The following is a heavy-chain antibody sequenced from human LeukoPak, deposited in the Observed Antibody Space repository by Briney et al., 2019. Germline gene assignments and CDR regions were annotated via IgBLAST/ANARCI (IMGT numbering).Heavy chain of an antibody. D-gene: IGHD6-13*01. J-gene: IGHJ5*02. CDR3: ARGSRVAVSGSRPFDP. CDR1: GGSFSTYY. CDR2: INHSGST. Sequence: PSETLSLTCAVSGGSFSTYYWSLIRQPPGKGLEWIGEINHSGSTKYNPSLKSRVTISIDTSKNQFSLKLNSVTAADTALYYCARGSRVAVSGSRPFDPWGQGTLVTVSP. V-gene: IGHV4-34*01.